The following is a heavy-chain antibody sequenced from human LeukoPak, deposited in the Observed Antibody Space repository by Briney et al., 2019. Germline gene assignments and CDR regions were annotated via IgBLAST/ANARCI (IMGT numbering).Heavy chain of an antibody. D-gene: IGHD3-22*01. J-gene: IGHJ5*02. CDR3: AREESGYYHR. CDR2: IYYSGST. Sequence: TLSLTCTVSGGSISNGGYYWSWIRQHPGKGLEWIGYIYYSGSTYYNPSLKSRVTISVDTSKSQFSLKLSSVTAADTAVYYCAREESGYYHRWGQGTLVTVSS. CDR1: GGSISNGGYY. V-gene: IGHV4-31*03.